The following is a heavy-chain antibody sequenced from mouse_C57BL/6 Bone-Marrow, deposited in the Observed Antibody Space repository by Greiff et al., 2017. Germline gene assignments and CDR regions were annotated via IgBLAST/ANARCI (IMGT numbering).Heavy chain of an antibody. J-gene: IGHJ1*03. CDR1: GYTFTSYW. Sequence: VQLQQPGAELVKPGASVKMSCKASGYTFTSYWITWVKQRPGQGLEWIGDIYPGSGSTNYNEKFKSKATLTVDTSSSTAYMQLSSLTSEDSAVYYGARYPYYSNYWYFDVWGTGTTVTVSS. D-gene: IGHD2-5*01. CDR2: IYPGSGST. V-gene: IGHV1-55*01. CDR3: ARYPYYSNYWYFDV.